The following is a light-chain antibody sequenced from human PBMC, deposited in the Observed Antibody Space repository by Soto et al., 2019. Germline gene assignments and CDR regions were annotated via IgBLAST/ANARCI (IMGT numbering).Light chain of an antibody. CDR3: QQYNDNWT. J-gene: IGKJ1*01. V-gene: IGKV1-5*03. CDR2: KAS. CDR1: QSISSW. Sequence: IPVASAPLKNIRDRVTITCRASQSISSWLAWYQQKPGTAPKLLIYKASTLQTGVPSRFSGSGSGTEFTLTISSLQPDDFATYYCQQYNDNWTFGQGTKV.